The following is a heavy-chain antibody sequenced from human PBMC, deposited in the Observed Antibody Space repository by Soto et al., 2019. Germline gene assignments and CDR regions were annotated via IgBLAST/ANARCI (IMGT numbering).Heavy chain of an antibody. Sequence: PSETLSLTCTVSGGSISSYYWSWIRQPPGKGLEWIGYIYYSGSTNYNPSLKSRVTISVDTSKNQFSLKLSSVTAADTAVYYCARESPTYYYDSSGAFDIWGQGTMVTV. CDR3: ARESPTYYYDSSGAFDI. J-gene: IGHJ3*02. V-gene: IGHV4-59*01. D-gene: IGHD3-22*01. CDR2: IYYSGST. CDR1: GGSISSYY.